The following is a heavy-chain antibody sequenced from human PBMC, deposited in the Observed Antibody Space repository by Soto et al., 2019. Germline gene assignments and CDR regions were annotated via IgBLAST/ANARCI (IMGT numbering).Heavy chain of an antibody. D-gene: IGHD3-16*01. CDR2: LYQGLSI. Sequence: SETLSLTCAVYSGSFSGYYWSWIRQPPGKGLEWIGELYQGLSIIYNPSLESRVTISGDSSKNQFSLKLRSVTAADTAVYYCARHGGYYFDYWGQGTLVTVSS. CDR1: SGSFSGYY. V-gene: IGHV4-34*01. J-gene: IGHJ4*02. CDR3: ARHGGYYFDY.